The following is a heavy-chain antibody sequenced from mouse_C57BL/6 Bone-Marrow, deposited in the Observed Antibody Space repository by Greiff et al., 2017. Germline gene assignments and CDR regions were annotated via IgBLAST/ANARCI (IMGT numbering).Heavy chain of an antibody. CDR3: ARRFYYAMDY. CDR1: GYSFTSYY. V-gene: IGHV1-66*01. J-gene: IGHJ4*01. CDR2: ICPGSGNT. Sequence: QVQLQQSGPELVKPGASVKISCKASGYSFTSYYIHWVKQRPGQGLEWIGWICPGSGNTKYNEKFKGKATLTADTSSSTAYMQLSSLTSEDSAVYYCARRFYYAMDYWGQRTSVTISP.